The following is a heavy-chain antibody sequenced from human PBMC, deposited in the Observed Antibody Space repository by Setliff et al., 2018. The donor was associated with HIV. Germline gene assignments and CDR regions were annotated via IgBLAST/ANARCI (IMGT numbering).Heavy chain of an antibody. D-gene: IGHD3-16*01. CDR2: MNPNSGNT. CDR1: GYTFTSYD. J-gene: IGHJ5*02. CDR3: ARXWAXXXSXXCSSXXDX. V-gene: IGHV1-8*02. Sequence: ASVKVSCKASGYTFTSYDINWVRQATGQGXEWMGWMNPNSGNTGYAQKFQGRVTMTRNTXINTAXMELSSLRYQDPAVSYCARXWAXXXSXXCSSXXDXXGXGXXVTVXS.